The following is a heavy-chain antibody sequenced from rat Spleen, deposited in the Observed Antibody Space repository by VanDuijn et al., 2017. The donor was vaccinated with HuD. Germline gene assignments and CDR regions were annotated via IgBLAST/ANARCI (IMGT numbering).Heavy chain of an antibody. V-gene: IGHV2-41*01. CDR3: AREPQLAYYFAY. Sequence: QVQLRESGPGLVQPSQTLSLTCTVAGFSLTSYNVHWVRQPPGRGLEWMGVIWHTGGTRYNSALKSRLSISQDTSKSQVFLERNSLQTEDTATYCCAREPQLAYYFAYWGQGDMVTVSS. CDR1: GFSLTSYN. CDR2: IWHTGGT. D-gene: IGHD3-4*01. J-gene: IGHJ2*01.